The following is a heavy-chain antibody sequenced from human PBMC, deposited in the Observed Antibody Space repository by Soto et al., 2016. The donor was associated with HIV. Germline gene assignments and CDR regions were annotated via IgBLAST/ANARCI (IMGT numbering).Heavy chain of an antibody. V-gene: IGHV1-69*01. CDR3: ATFLIVGATPDAFDI. CDR1: GGTFSSYA. Sequence: QVQLVQSGAAVKKPGSSMKVSCKASGGTFSSYAISWVRQAPGQGLEWMGGIIPISGTANYAQKFQGRVTITADESTSTAYMDLSSLRSEDTAVYYCATFLIVGATPDAFDIWGQGTMVTVSS. D-gene: IGHD1-26*01. CDR2: IIPISGTA. J-gene: IGHJ3*02.